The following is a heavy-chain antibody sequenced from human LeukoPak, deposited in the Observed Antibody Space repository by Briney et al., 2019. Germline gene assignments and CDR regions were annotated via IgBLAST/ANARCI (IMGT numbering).Heavy chain of an antibody. CDR1: GFTVSSNY. CDR3: TRPSYDSSVSGVVY. V-gene: IGHV3-73*01. D-gene: IGHD3-22*01. CDR2: IRSKANSYAT. J-gene: IGHJ4*02. Sequence: PGGSLRLSCAASGFTVSSNYMSWVRQASGKGLEWVGRIRSKANSYATTDVASVRGRFSIFRDDSKNTAYLQMNSLKTEDTAVYYCTRPSYDSSVSGVVYWGQGTLVTVSS.